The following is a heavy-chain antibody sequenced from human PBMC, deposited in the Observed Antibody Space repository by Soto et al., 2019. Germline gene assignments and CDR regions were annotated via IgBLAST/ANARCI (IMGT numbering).Heavy chain of an antibody. CDR1: GFTFSIYA. CDR2: ISYDGTET. D-gene: IGHD5-12*01. Sequence: QVQLVESGGGVVQPGRSLRVSCAASGFTFSIYAMHWVRQAPGTGLEWVAGISYDGTETYYADSVKGRFTISRDNSKNTVYLQMNSLRDEDTAVYYCAKDRRPRRLWLIGPVDYGGQATLVTVS. J-gene: IGHJ4*02. V-gene: IGHV3-30*18. CDR3: AKDRRPRRLWLIGPVDY.